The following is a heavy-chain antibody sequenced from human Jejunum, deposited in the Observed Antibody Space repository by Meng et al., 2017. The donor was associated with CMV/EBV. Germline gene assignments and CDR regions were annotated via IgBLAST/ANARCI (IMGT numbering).Heavy chain of an antibody. CDR1: GYTFTNHG. CDR2: ISPNTGDI. J-gene: IGHJ4*02. Sequence: QVPLVQSGPHVKKPGASVKVSCKASGYTFTNHGITWVRQAPGQGLEWMGWISPNTGDIHYAQNFQGRVTMTRDTSISTAYMELRSLTSDDTAVYFCARVPGIWGQGTLVTVSS. CDR3: ARVPGI. V-gene: IGHV1-2*02.